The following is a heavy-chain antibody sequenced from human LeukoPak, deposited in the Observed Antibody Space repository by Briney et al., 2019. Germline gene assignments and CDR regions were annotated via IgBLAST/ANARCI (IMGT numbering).Heavy chain of an antibody. CDR2: IVVGSGNT. J-gene: IGHJ5*02. CDR3: AAALDYDFWSGYYTRWFDP. V-gene: IGHV1-58*01. CDR1: GFTFTSSA. D-gene: IGHD3-3*01. Sequence: SVKVSCKASGFTFTSSAVQWVRQARGQRLEWIGWIVVGSGNTNYAQKFQERVTITRDMSTSTAYMELSSLRSEDTAVYYCAAALDYDFWSGYYTRWFDPWGQGTLVTVSS.